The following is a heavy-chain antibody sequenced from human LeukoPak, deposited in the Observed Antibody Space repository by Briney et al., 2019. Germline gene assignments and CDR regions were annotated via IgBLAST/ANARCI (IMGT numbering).Heavy chain of an antibody. Sequence: SETLSLTCAVYGGSFSGYYWSWIRQPPGKGLEWIGEINHSGSTNYNPSLKSRVTISVDTSKNQFSLKLSSVTAADTAVYYCARVPYDSSGYYYPSYYSYGMDVWGQGTTVTVSS. J-gene: IGHJ6*02. CDR3: ARVPYDSSGYYYPSYYSYGMDV. CDR1: GGSFSGYY. D-gene: IGHD3-22*01. V-gene: IGHV4-34*01. CDR2: INHSGST.